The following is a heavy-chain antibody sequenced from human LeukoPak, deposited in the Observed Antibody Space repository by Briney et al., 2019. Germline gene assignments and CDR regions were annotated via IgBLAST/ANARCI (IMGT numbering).Heavy chain of an antibody. CDR2: IKSKADGGTT. V-gene: IGHV3-15*01. CDR3: TTTYYDFWSGSYYYYMDV. CDR1: GFTFSNAW. J-gene: IGHJ6*03. Sequence: GGSLRLSCAASGFTFSNAWMSWVRQAPGKGLEWVGRIKSKADGGTTDYAAPVKGRFTISRDDSKSTLYLQMNSLKTEDTAVYYCTTTYYDFWSGSYYYYMDVWGKGTTVTVSS. D-gene: IGHD3-3*01.